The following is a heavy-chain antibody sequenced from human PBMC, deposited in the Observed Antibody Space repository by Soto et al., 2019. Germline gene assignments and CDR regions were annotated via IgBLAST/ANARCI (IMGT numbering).Heavy chain of an antibody. V-gene: IGHV3-23*01. CDR3: AKVEAAAGSKY. J-gene: IGHJ4*02. Sequence: GGSLRLSCAASGFTFSSYAMGWVRQAPGKGLEWVSGISGSGGSTYYADSVKGRFTISRDNSKNTLYLQMNSLRAEDTAVYYCAKVEAAAGSKYWGQGTLVTVSS. CDR1: GFTFSSYA. CDR2: ISGSGGST. D-gene: IGHD6-13*01.